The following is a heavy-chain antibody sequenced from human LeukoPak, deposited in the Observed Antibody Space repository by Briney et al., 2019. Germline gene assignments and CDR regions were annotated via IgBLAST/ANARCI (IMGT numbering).Heavy chain of an antibody. CDR2: IYYSGST. J-gene: IGHJ3*02. D-gene: IGHD3-22*01. Sequence: SETLSLTCTVSGGSISSYYWSWNRQPPGKGLEWIGYIYYSGSTNYNPSLKSRVTISVDTSKNQFSLKLSSVTAADTAVYYCARVPTYYYDSSGYRNAFDIWGQGTMVTVSS. V-gene: IGHV4-59*01. CDR1: GGSISSYY. CDR3: ARVPTYYYDSSGYRNAFDI.